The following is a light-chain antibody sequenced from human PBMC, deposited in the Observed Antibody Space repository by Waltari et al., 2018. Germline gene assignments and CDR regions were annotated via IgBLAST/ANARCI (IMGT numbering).Light chain of an antibody. CDR1: SSDVGAYNY. CDR3: CSYAGSYTV. V-gene: IGLV2-11*01. CDR2: DVT. Sequence: QSALTQPRSVSGSPGQSVTISCPGTSSDVGAYNYVSWYQQHPGKAPKLMIYDVTKRPSGVPDRFSGSKSGNTASLTISGLQAEDEGDYYCCSYAGSYTVFGGGTKLTVL. J-gene: IGLJ3*02.